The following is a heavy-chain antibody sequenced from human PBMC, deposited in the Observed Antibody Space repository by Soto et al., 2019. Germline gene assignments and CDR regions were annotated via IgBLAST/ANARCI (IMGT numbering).Heavy chain of an antibody. CDR1: GFTFSDYY. V-gene: IGHV3-11*06. J-gene: IGHJ6*02. Sequence: GGSLRLSCAASGFTFSDYYMSWIRQAPGKGLEWVSYISSSSSYTNYADSVKGRFTISRDNAKNSLYLQMNSLRAEDTAVYYCARDRISAAGPVYYYYGMYVWGQGTTVTV. CDR2: ISSSSSYT. CDR3: ARDRISAAGPVYYYYGMYV. D-gene: IGHD6-13*01.